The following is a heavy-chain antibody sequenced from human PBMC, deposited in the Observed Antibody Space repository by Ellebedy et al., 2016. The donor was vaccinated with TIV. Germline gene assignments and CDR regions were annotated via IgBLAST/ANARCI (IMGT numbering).Heavy chain of an antibody. D-gene: IGHD3-22*01. CDR1: GGSFSGYY. J-gene: IGHJ4*02. CDR3: AKCPYDSTMDDFNGYFDY. CDR2: INHSGST. Sequence: MPSETLSLTCAVYGGSFSGYYWSWIRQPPGKGLEWIGEINHSGSTNYNPSLKSRVTISVDKSQNQFSLNLTSLTAADTAVYYCAKCPYDSTMDDFNGYFDYWGQGILVTVSS. V-gene: IGHV4-34*01.